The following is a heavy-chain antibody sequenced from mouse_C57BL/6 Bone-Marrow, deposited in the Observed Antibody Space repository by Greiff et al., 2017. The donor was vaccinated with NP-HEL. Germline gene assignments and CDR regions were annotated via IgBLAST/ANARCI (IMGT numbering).Heavy chain of an antibody. Sequence: VQLQQPGAELVRPGSSVKLSCKASGYTFTSYWMDWVKQRPGQGLEWIGNIYPSDSETHYNQKFKDKATLTVDKSSSTAYMQLSSLTSEDSAVYYCARWWLLPFAYWGQGTLVTVSA. D-gene: IGHD2-3*01. CDR2: IYPSDSET. V-gene: IGHV1-61*01. CDR3: ARWWLLPFAY. J-gene: IGHJ3*01. CDR1: GYTFTSYW.